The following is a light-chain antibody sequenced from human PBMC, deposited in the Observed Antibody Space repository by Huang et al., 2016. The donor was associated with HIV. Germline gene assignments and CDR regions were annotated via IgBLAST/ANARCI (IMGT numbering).Light chain of an antibody. CDR1: QSINSY. CDR2: AAS. J-gene: IGKJ4*01. V-gene: IGKV1-39*01. CDR3: QQSYNTPLT. Sequence: DIQMTQSPSSLSASVGDRVTITCRASQSINSYLNWYQQKPGKAPKVLIYAASSFQSGVPSRFSGSGSGTDFTLTINSLQPEDCAIYYCQQSYNTPLTFGGGTRLEIK.